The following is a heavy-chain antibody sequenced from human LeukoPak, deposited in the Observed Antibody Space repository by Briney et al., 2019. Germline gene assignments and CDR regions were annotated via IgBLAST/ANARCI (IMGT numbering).Heavy chain of an antibody. V-gene: IGHV3-20*04. CDR2: INWNCGRT. Sequence: GGSLRLSCAASGFIFDDYRWSSVRQAPGKGLEWVSGINWNCGRTGYADSVKGRFTISRENAKNALYLQMNGLRAECTALYYCARDFWGSGQGGFDYWGQGTLVTVSS. CDR1: GFIFDDYR. CDR3: ARDFWGSGQGGFDY. D-gene: IGHD3-10*01. J-gene: IGHJ4*02.